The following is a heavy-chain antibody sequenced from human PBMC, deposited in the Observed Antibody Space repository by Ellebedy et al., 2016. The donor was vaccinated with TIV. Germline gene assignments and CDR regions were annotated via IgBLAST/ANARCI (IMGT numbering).Heavy chain of an antibody. CDR3: AKDAPYCSSTSCYIYYYMDV. Sequence: GGSLRLXCAASGFTFSSYAMSWVRQAPGKGLEWVSAISGSGGSTYYADSVKGRFTISRDNSKNTLYLQMNSLRAEDTAVYYCAKDAPYCSSTSCYIYYYMDVWGKGTTVTVSS. V-gene: IGHV3-23*01. D-gene: IGHD2-2*02. CDR1: GFTFSSYA. J-gene: IGHJ6*03. CDR2: ISGSGGST.